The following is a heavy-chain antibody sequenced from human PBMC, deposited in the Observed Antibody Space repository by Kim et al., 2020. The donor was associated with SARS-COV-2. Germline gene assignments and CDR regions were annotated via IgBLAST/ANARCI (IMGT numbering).Heavy chain of an antibody. CDR3: VRGAVAGTYGMDV. Sequence: GGSLRLSCSASGFTFSSYDMHWVRQGIGKGLEWVSAIDSAGDTFYPSSVKGRFTISGENAKNSFYLQMNNLSVGDTAVYYCVRGAVAGTYGMDVWGQGTTVTVSS. CDR1: GFTFSSYD. V-gene: IGHV3-13*01. J-gene: IGHJ6*02. D-gene: IGHD6-19*01. CDR2: IDSAGDT.